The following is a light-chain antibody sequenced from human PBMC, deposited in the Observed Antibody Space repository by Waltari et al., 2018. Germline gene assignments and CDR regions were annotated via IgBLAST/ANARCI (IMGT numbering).Light chain of an antibody. Sequence: EIQMTQSPSSLSASVGDRVTITCRASQGISNYLNWYQQKPGKAPKLLIYSANRLESGVPSRFSGSGSGTEFTLTISSLQPEDFVTYHCQQYNSLWTFGQGTKVEIK. CDR2: SAN. CDR1: QGISNY. CDR3: QQYNSLWT. V-gene: IGKV1-17*01. J-gene: IGKJ1*01.